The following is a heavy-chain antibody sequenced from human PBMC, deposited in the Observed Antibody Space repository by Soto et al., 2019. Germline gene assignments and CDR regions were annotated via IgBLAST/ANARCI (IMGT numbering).Heavy chain of an antibody. Sequence: QVQLQESGPGLVKPSETLSLTCTVSGGSISSFYWSWIRQPPGKGLEWIGYIYYSGSTNYNPSLKSRVTISVDTSKNQFSLKLSSVTAAYTAVYYCASRYYDILTGYWAPFYYMDVWGKGTTVTVSS. D-gene: IGHD3-9*01. CDR3: ASRYYDILTGYWAPFYYMDV. CDR2: IYYSGST. J-gene: IGHJ6*03. CDR1: GGSISSFY. V-gene: IGHV4-59*08.